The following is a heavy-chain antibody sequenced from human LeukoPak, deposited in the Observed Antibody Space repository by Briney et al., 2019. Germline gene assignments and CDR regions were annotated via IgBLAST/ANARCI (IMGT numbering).Heavy chain of an antibody. V-gene: IGHV3-21*01. CDR1: GFTFITYS. CDR3: ARAGTTVTISLQPRYYYYMDV. Sequence: GGSLRLSCAASGFTFITYSMNWVRQAPGKGLEWVSSISSSSSYIYYADSVKGRFTISSDNAKNSLYLQMNSLRAEDTAVYYCARAGTTVTISLQPRYYYYMDVWGKGTTVTVSS. CDR2: ISSSSSYI. J-gene: IGHJ6*03. D-gene: IGHD4-17*01.